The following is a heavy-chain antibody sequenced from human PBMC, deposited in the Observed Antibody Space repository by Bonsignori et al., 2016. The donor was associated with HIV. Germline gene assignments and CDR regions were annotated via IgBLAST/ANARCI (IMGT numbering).Heavy chain of an antibody. Sequence: WIRQPPGKGLEWIGYIYHSGTTYYNPSLKSRVTISVDTSKNQFSLKLSSVTAADTAVYFCARGPYCSGGNCYYYYYMDVWGRGTSVTVSS. CDR3: ARGPYCSGGNCYYYYYMDV. CDR2: IYHSGTT. J-gene: IGHJ6*03. D-gene: IGHD2-15*01. V-gene: IGHV4-30-4*01.